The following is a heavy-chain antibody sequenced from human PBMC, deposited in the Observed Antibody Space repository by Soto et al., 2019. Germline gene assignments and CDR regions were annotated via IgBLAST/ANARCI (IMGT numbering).Heavy chain of an antibody. CDR3: ARGSLNIVVVPAAMGGPFDY. CDR1: GGSFSGYY. V-gene: IGHV4-34*01. D-gene: IGHD2-2*01. J-gene: IGHJ4*02. Sequence: QVQLQQWGAGLLKPSETLSLTCAVYGGSFSGYYWSWIRQPPGKGLEWIGEINHSGSTNYNPSLKSRVTISVDTSKKQFSLKLSSVTAADTAVYYCARGSLNIVVVPAAMGGPFDYWGQGTLVTVSS. CDR2: INHSGST.